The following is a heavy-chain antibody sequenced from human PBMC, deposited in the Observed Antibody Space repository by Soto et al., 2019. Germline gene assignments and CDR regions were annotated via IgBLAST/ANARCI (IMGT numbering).Heavy chain of an antibody. D-gene: IGHD6-13*01. Sequence: SETLSLTCTVSGGSISTYYWSWVRQPPGKGLEWIGHSYYRGSTNYNPSLKSRVTISVDTSRNQFSLRLSSVTAADTAVYYCARMWASSSWELASWGQGTLVTVSS. V-gene: IGHV4-59*01. J-gene: IGHJ5*02. CDR3: ARMWASSSWELAS. CDR1: GGSISTYY. CDR2: SYYRGST.